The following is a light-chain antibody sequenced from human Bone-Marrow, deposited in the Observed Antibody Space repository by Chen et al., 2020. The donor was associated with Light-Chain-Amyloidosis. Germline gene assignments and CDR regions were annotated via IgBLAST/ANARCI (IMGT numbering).Light chain of an antibody. CDR1: QTVGSF. V-gene: IGKV3-11*01. Sequence: EILLTQSPATLSLSPGERTTLSCRASQTVGSFFAWYQQKPGQAPRLVIYDVSKRASGIPARFSGGESGTDLTLTISSLEPEDFAVYYCQQRSNWPPMYTFGQGTKLEIK. CDR3: QQRSNWPPMYT. CDR2: DVS. J-gene: IGKJ2*01.